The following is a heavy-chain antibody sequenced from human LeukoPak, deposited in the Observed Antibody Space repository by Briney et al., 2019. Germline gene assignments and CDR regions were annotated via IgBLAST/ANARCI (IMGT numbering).Heavy chain of an antibody. CDR1: GGSFSGYY. CDR2: ISSSGSTI. J-gene: IGHJ4*02. CDR3: ARMDYDSEDY. V-gene: IGHV3-11*01. Sequence: KPSETLSLTCAVYGGSFSGYYWSWIRQAPGKGLEWVSYISSSGSTIYYADSVKGRFTISRDNAKNSLYLQMNSLRAEDTAVYYCARMDYDSEDYWGQGTLVTVSS. D-gene: IGHD3-22*01.